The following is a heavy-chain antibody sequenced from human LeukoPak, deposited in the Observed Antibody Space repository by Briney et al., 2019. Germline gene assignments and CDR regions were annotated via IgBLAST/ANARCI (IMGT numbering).Heavy chain of an antibody. CDR1: GYNFTSSW. CDR3: ARLRSDAFDI. V-gene: IGHV5-51*01. Sequence: GESLKISRKGSGYNFTSSWLGWVRQMPGNGLEWMGIMYPGDSHTVYSPSFQGHVTISSDKSISTAYLQWSSEKASDTAMYFCARLRSDAFDIWGQETMVTVSS. J-gene: IGHJ3*02. CDR2: MYPGDSHT.